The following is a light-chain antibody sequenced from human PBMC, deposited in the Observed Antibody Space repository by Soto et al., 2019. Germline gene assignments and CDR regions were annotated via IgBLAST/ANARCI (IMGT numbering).Light chain of an antibody. J-gene: IGLJ3*02. Sequence: SYELTQPPSVSVTPGQTASITCGGHNIGDKSVHWYQQRPGQAPVLVMYHDKDRPSGIPERFSGSNSGSTATLTISRVEAGDEADYYCQVWDSTSDRRGVFGGGTKLTVL. CDR2: HDK. CDR1: NIGDKS. CDR3: QVWDSTSDRRGV. V-gene: IGLV3-21*04.